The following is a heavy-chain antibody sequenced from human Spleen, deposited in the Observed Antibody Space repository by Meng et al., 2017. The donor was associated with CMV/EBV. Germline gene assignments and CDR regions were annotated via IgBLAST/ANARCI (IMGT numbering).Heavy chain of an antibody. V-gene: IGHV3-48*03. J-gene: IGHJ4*02. CDR3: ARERNRQGPLDD. CDR2: ISSDGTTI. Sequence: GGSLRLSCTVSGFTFSNYEMNWVRQAPGKGLEWISYISSDGTTIYYADSVKGRFTPSRDNTKNSLYLQMNRLTTDETALYYCARERNRQGPLDDWGQGTLVTVSS. CDR1: GFTFSNYE.